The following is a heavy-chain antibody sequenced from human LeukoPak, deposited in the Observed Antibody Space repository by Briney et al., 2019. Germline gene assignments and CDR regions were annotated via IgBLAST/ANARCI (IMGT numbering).Heavy chain of an antibody. V-gene: IGHV5-51*01. CDR2: IYPGDSDT. Sequence: GESLQISFKGSGYSFTSYWIGWVRPVPGKGVEGMGIIYPGDSDTRYSPSFHGQVTISADKSISTAYLQWSSLKASDTAMYYCARRQAGMGYFDYWGQGTLVTVSS. CDR3: ARRQAGMGYFDY. D-gene: IGHD6-13*01. CDR1: GYSFTSYW. J-gene: IGHJ4*02.